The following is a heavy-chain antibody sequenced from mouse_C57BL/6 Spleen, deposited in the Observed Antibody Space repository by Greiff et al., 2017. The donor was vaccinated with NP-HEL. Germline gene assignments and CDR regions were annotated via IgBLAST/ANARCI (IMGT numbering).Heavy chain of an antibody. J-gene: IGHJ3*01. CDR1: GFTFSSYA. Sequence: EVMLVESGGGLVKPGGSLKLSCAASGFTFSSYAMSWVPQTPEKRLEWVATISDGGSYTYYPDNVKGRFTISRDNAKNNLYLQMSHLKSEDTAMYYCARDYDPFAYWGQGTLVTVSA. V-gene: IGHV5-4*01. CDR3: ARDYDPFAY. CDR2: ISDGGSYT. D-gene: IGHD2-3*01.